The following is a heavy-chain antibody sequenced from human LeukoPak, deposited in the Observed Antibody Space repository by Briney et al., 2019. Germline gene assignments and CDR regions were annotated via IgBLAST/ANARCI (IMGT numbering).Heavy chain of an antibody. V-gene: IGHV4-59*08. D-gene: IGHD3-10*01. CDR2: IYYSGST. Sequence: SETLSLTCTVSGXSISGYYWNWIRQPPGKGLESIGYIYYSGSTNYNPSLKSRVTISLDTSKNQFSLKLSSVTAADTAVHYCARQTGYGLVSFDFWGQGTLVTVSS. CDR1: GXSISGYY. J-gene: IGHJ4*02. CDR3: ARQTGYGLVSFDF.